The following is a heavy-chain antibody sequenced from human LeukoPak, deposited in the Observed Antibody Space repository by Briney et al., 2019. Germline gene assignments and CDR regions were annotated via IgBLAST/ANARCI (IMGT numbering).Heavy chain of an antibody. CDR3: TRDRYSNI. D-gene: IGHD4-11*01. CDR2: INQDGNEK. CDR1: GFTFTNYW. V-gene: IGHV3-7*03. Sequence: PGRSLRLSCVASGFTFTNYWMTWVRQAPGEGLEWVANINQDGNEKHYMDSMKGRLTISRDNAKNTLYLQMDSLRAADTAVYYCTRDRYSNIWGQGTMVTVSS. J-gene: IGHJ3*02.